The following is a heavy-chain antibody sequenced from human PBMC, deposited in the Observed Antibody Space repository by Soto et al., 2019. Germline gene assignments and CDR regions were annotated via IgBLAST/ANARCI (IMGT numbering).Heavy chain of an antibody. CDR2: IYYSGST. V-gene: IGHV4-59*08. CDR3: ARLVHVKQAGDYFTNFDY. J-gene: IGHJ4*02. Sequence: SETLSLTCTVSGGSISSYYWSWIRQPPGKGLEWIGYIYYSGSTNYNPSLKGRVTISVDTSKNQFSLKLSSVTAADTAVYYCARLVHVKQAGDYFTNFDYWGQGTLVTVSS. D-gene: IGHD4-17*01. CDR1: GGSISSYY.